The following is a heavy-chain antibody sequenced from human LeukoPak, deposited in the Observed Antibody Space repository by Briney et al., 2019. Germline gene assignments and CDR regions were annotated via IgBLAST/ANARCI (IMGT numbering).Heavy chain of an antibody. J-gene: IGHJ2*01. CDR1: GGSISSSSYY. D-gene: IGHD4-11*01. Sequence: SETLSLTCTVSGGSISSSSYYWGWIRQPPGKGLEWIGSIYYSGSTYYNPSLKSRVTISVDTSKNQFSLKLSSVTAADTAVYYCARGGRMTTLHRTFDLWGRGTLVTVSS. V-gene: IGHV4-39*07. CDR3: ARGGRMTTLHRTFDL. CDR2: IYYSGST.